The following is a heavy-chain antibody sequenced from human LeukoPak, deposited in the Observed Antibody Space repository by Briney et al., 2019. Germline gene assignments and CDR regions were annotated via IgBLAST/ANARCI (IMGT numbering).Heavy chain of an antibody. Sequence: GESLKISCKASGYSFSTYWIGWVRQMPGKGLEWMGIIYPGDSDTRYSPSFQGQVTISVAKFISTAYLQWSSLKASDTAMYYCARLDFLYGARPNYFDYWAQGTLVTVSS. CDR1: GYSFSTYW. CDR2: IYPGDSDT. V-gene: IGHV5-51*01. J-gene: IGHJ4*02. D-gene: IGHD2-8*01. CDR3: ARLDFLYGARPNYFDY.